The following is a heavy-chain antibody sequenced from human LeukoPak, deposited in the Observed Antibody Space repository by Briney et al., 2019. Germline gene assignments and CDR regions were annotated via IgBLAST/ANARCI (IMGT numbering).Heavy chain of an antibody. J-gene: IGHJ4*02. V-gene: IGHV1-2*06. CDR3: ARDPGNWAINN. D-gene: IGHD7-27*01. Sequence: ASVKVSCKASGYTFTGYYIHWVRQAPGQGLEWMGRINPNSGGTNYAQKFQGRVTMTRDTSISTAYMELSRLRSDDTAMYYCARDPGNWAINNWGQGTLVTVPS. CDR1: GYTFTGYY. CDR2: INPNSGGT.